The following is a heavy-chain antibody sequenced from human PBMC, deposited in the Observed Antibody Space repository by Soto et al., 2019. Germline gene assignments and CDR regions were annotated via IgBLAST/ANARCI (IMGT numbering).Heavy chain of an antibody. D-gene: IGHD3-10*01. V-gene: IGHV4-59*12. CDR2: LYNTGST. J-gene: IGHJ6*02. CDR1: GASISRYY. CDR3: ASSYGSGSYQYYYGMDV. Sequence: PSETLSLTCTVSGASISRYYWSWIRQSPGKGLEWIGYLYNTGSTIYNPSLKSRVTISVDTSKNQFSLKLSSVTAADTAVYYCASSYGSGSYQYYYGMDVWGQGTTVT.